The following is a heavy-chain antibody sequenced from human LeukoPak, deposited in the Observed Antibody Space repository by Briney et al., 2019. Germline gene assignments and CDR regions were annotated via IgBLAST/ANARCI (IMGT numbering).Heavy chain of an antibody. V-gene: IGHV4-59*01. D-gene: IGHD4-17*01. Sequence: PSETLSLTCTVSGGSISSYYWSRIRQPPGKGLEWIGYIYYSGSTNYNPSLKSRVTISVDTSKNQFSLKLSSVTAADTAVYYCASYGDRGWFDPWGQGTLVTVSS. CDR2: IYYSGST. J-gene: IGHJ5*02. CDR1: GGSISSYY. CDR3: ASYGDRGWFDP.